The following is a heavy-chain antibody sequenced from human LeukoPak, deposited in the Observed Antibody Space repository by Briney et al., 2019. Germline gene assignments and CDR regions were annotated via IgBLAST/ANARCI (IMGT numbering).Heavy chain of an antibody. J-gene: IGHJ4*02. CDR3: TTRRLWFGELFDY. D-gene: IGHD3-10*01. V-gene: IGHV3-74*01. CDR1: GFTFSSYW. Sequence: GGSLRLSCAASGFTFSSYWMHWVRQAPGKGLVWVSRINTDGSSTSYADSVKGRFTISRDNAKNTLYLQMNSLKTEDTAVYYCTTRRLWFGELFDYWGQGTLVTVSS. CDR2: INTDGSST.